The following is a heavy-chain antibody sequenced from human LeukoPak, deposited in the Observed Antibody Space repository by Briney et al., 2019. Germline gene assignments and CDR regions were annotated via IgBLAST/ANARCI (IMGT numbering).Heavy chain of an antibody. J-gene: IGHJ6*02. CDR1: GFTFSDFW. CDR3: ARDGGIIRFGGQDV. D-gene: IGHD3-16*01. Sequence: AGGSLRLSCAASGFTFSDFWLSWVRQAPGKGLEWVANMNRDGSEKNYVDSMKGRITISRDNAKNSLYLQMNSLRVEDTAVYYCARDGGIIRFGGQDVWGQGTTVTVS. CDR2: MNRDGSEK. V-gene: IGHV3-7*01.